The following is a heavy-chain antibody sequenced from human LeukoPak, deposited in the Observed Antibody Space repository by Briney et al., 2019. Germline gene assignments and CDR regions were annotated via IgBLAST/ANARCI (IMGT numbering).Heavy chain of an antibody. Sequence: KHGESLKISCKGSGYSFTSYWIGWVRQMPGKGLEWMGIIYPGDSDTRYSPSFQGQVTISADKSISTAYLQWSSLKASDTAMYYCARGSGYYGSGSYYPTSVQHWGQGTLVTVSS. D-gene: IGHD3-10*01. CDR2: IYPGDSDT. CDR1: GYSFTSYW. CDR3: ARGSGYYGSGSYYPTSVQH. J-gene: IGHJ1*01. V-gene: IGHV5-51*01.